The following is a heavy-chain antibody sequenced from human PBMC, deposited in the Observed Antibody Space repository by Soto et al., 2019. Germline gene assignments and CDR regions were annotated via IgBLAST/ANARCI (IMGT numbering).Heavy chain of an antibody. V-gene: IGHV4-30-2*01. CDR2: IYHSGST. J-gene: IGHJ4*02. CDR1: GGSISSGGYS. CDR3: ARGPPFGY. Sequence: QLQLPESGSGLVKPSQTLSLTCAVSGGSISSGGYSWSWIRQPPGKGLEWIGYIYHSGSTYYNPSLKSRVTISVYRSKNQFSLKLSSVTAADTAVYYCARGPPFGYWGQGTLVTVSS. D-gene: IGHD3-10*01.